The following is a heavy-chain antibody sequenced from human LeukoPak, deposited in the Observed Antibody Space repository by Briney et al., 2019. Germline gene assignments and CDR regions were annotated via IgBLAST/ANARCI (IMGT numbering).Heavy chain of an antibody. J-gene: IGHJ6*02. V-gene: IGHV4-4*07. CDR3: ARGGLVVVVAATQDLDYYGMDV. Sequence: SKTLSLTCTVSGGSISSYYWSWIRQPAGKGLEWIGRIYTSGSTNYNPSLKSRVTMSVDTSKNQFSLKLSSVTAADTAVYYCARGGLVVVVAATQDLDYYGMDVWGQGTTVTVSS. CDR1: GGSISSYY. CDR2: IYTSGST. D-gene: IGHD2-15*01.